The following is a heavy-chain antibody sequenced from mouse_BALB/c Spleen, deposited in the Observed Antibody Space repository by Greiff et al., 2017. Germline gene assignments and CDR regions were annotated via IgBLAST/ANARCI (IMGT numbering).Heavy chain of an antibody. CDR3: TRDEASYYAMDY. J-gene: IGHJ4*01. D-gene: IGHD6-1*01. V-gene: IGHV5-6-4*01. CDR1: GFTFSSYG. CDR2: ISSGGSYT. Sequence: EVQRVESGGGLVQPGGSLKLSCAASGFTFSSYGMSWVRQTPEKRLEWVATISSGGSYTYYPDSVKGRFTISRDNAKNTLYLQMSSLKSEDTAMYYCTRDEASYYAMDYWGQGTSVTVSS.